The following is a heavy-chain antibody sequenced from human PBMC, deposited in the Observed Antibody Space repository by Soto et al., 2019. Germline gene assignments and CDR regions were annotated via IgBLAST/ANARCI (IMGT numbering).Heavy chain of an antibody. CDR3: ARKGARGSGWYGDRLTTWFDP. J-gene: IGHJ5*02. Sequence: QVQLQQWGAGLLKPSETLSLTCAVYGGSFSGYYWSWIRQPPGKGLEWIGEINHSGSTNYNPSLTSRVTISVDTSKNQFSLKLSSVTAADTAVYYCARKGARGSGWYGDRLTTWFDPWGQGTLVTVSS. CDR1: GGSFSGYY. CDR2: INHSGST. V-gene: IGHV4-34*01. D-gene: IGHD6-19*01.